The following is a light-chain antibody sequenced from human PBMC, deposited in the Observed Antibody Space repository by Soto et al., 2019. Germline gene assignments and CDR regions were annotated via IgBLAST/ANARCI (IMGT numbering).Light chain of an antibody. J-gene: IGKJ2*01. CDR3: MQALQTPPA. CDR1: QTLLHSNGYNY. CDR2: LGS. V-gene: IGKV2-28*01. Sequence: DIVMTQSPLSLPVTPGEPASISCGSSQTLLHSNGYNYLDWYLQKPGQSPQLLFYLGSSRASGVPDRFSGSGSDTHFTLKINRVEAEDVGVYYCMQALQTPPAFGQGTKLEIK.